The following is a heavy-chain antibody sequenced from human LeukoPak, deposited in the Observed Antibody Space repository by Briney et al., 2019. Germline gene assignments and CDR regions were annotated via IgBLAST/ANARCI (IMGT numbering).Heavy chain of an antibody. Sequence: PSETLSLTCAVYGGSFSGYYWSWIRQPPGKGLEWIGEINHSGSTNYNPSLKSRVTISVDTSKNQFSLKLSSATAADTAVYYCASRSVVVAARADYWGQGTLVTVSS. V-gene: IGHV4-34*01. D-gene: IGHD2-15*01. CDR1: GGSFSGYY. CDR2: INHSGST. CDR3: ASRSVVVAARADY. J-gene: IGHJ4*02.